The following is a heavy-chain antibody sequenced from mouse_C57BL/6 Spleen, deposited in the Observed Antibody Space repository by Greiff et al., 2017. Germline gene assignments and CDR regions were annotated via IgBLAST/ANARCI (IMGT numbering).Heavy chain of an antibody. J-gene: IGHJ2*01. CDR1: GYSITSGYY. CDR2: ISYDGSN. D-gene: IGHD1-1*01. CDR3: ARHSYGSSYDY. Sequence: VQLKQSGPGLVKPSQSLSLTCSVTGYSITSGYYWNWIRQFPGNKLEWMGYISYDGSNNYNPSLKNRISITRDTSKNQFFLKLNSLTTEDTATYYCARHSYGSSYDYWGQGTTLTVSS. V-gene: IGHV3-6*01.